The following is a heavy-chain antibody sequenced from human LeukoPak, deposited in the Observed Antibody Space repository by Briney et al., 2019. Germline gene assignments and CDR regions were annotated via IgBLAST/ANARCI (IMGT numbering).Heavy chain of an antibody. CDR3: ARGVVQRPSLFAGVQHYYCYYYMDV. V-gene: IGHV1-8*01. D-gene: IGHD1-1*01. J-gene: IGHJ6*03. CDR1: GYTFTSYD. CDR2: MNPNSGNT. Sequence: GASVKVSCKASGYTFTSYDINWVRQATGQGLEWMGWMNPNSGNTGYAQKFQGRVTMTRNTSISTAYMELSSLRSEDTAVYYCARGVVQRPSLFAGVQHYYCYYYMDVWGKGTTVTVSS.